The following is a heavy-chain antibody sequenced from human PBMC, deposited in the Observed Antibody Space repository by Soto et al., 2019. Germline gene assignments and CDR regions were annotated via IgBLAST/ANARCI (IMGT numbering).Heavy chain of an antibody. J-gene: IGHJ4*02. CDR3: AKDRSVVEPAAMDY. CDR1: GFTFSSYA. Sequence: GGSLRLSCAASGFTFSSYAMSWVRQAPGKGLEWVSAISGSGGSTYYADSMKGRFTISRDNSKNTLYLQMNSLRAEDTAVYYCAKDRSVVEPAAMDYWGQGTLVTVSS. CDR2: ISGSGGST. D-gene: IGHD2-2*01. V-gene: IGHV3-23*01.